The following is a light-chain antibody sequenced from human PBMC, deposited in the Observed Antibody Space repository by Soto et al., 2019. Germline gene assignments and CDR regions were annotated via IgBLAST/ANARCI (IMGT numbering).Light chain of an antibody. CDR3: QQRSNWPWT. V-gene: IGKV3-11*01. J-gene: IGKJ1*01. CDR2: DAS. Sequence: EIVLTQSPATLSLSPGERATLSCRASQSVSSYLAWYQQKPGQAPRLLIYDASNRATGIPARFSGRGSGTDFILTISSLEPEDFEVYYCQQRSNWPWTFGQGTKVEIK. CDR1: QSVSSY.